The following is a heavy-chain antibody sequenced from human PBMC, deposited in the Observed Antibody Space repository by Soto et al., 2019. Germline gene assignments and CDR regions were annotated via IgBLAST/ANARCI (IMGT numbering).Heavy chain of an antibody. CDR1: GFTFDDYA. Sequence: EVQLVESGGGLVQPGRSLRLSCAASGFTFDDYAMHWVRQAPGKGLEWVSGISWNSGSIGYADSVKGRFTISRDNAKNSLYLQMISLRSEDTALYYCAKDMGYDLSPLGYFDYWGQGTLVTVSS. CDR2: ISWNSGSI. CDR3: AKDMGYDLSPLGYFDY. J-gene: IGHJ4*02. V-gene: IGHV3-9*01. D-gene: IGHD5-12*01.